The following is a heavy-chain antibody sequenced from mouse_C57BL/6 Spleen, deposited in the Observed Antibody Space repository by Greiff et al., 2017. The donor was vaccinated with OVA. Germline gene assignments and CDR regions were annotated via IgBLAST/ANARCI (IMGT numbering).Heavy chain of an antibody. CDR3: ARSLYYDLSWFAY. CDR1: GYAFSSSW. Sequence: VMLVESGPELVKPGASVKISCKASGYAFSSSWMNWVKQRPGTGLEWIGRIYPGDGDTNYNGKFKGKATLTADKSSSTAYMQLSSLTSEDSAVYFCARSLYYDLSWFAYWGQGTLVTVSA. CDR2: IYPGDGDT. D-gene: IGHD2-4*01. V-gene: IGHV1-82*01. J-gene: IGHJ3*01.